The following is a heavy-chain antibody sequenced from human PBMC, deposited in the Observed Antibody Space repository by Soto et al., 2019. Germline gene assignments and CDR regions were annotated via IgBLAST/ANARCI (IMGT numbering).Heavy chain of an antibody. J-gene: IGHJ6*02. Sequence: EVQLVESGGGLVQPGGSLRLSCAASGFTFSSYWMTWVRQAPGKGLEWLANINQDGSEKDYVDSVEGRFTISRDNAKDSLYLQMNTLRAEDTAVYFCARDHRQRSVRGYFYFYGLGVWGQGTTVTVSS. D-gene: IGHD6-25*01. CDR3: ARDHRQRSVRGYFYFYGLGV. V-gene: IGHV3-7*04. CDR2: INQDGSEK. CDR1: GFTFSSYW.